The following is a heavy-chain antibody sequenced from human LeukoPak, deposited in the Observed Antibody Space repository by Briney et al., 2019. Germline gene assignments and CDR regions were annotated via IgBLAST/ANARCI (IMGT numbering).Heavy chain of an antibody. D-gene: IGHD2-8*01. CDR1: GFTSRNYY. J-gene: IGHJ4*02. CDR3: ARSSNGVYIQ. V-gene: IGHV3-74*01. CDR2: FSGDGSSI. Sequence: PGGSLRLSCVASGFTSRNYYMHWVRQVPGKGLVWVSRFSGDGSSIFYADSVKGRFTISRDNAKNSLYVQMNSLRADDSAVYYCARSSNGVYIQWGQGTLVTVSS.